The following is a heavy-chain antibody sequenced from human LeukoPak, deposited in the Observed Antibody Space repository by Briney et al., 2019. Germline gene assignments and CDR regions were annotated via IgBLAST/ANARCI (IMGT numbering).Heavy chain of an antibody. CDR2: INPSGGTT. V-gene: IGHV1-46*01. J-gene: IGHJ4*02. CDR1: GYTFTTYY. CDR3: ARVPCSAGICQLTDH. Sequence: ASVKVSCKASGYTFTTYYMHWVRQAPGQGLEWMGIINPSGGTTSYAQRFQGRVTMTRDTSTSTVYMELSSLTSEDTAVYYCARVPCSAGICQLTDHWGQGTLVTVSS. D-gene: IGHD2-15*01.